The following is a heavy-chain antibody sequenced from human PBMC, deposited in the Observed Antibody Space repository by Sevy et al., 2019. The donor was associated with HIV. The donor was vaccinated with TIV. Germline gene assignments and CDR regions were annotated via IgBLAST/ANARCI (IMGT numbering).Heavy chain of an antibody. CDR1: GGSISVYY. D-gene: IGHD5-12*01. J-gene: IGHJ5*02. Sequence: SETLSLTCTVSGGSISVYYWSWIRQPPGKALEYIGDIYYTGSTNYNPSLKSRVTISVDTSKNQLSLKLSSVTAADTAGYYGARAPPVRSGDDSLNWFDPWGQGTLVTVSS. CDR3: ARAPPVRSGDDSLNWFDP. CDR2: IYYTGST. V-gene: IGHV4-59*13.